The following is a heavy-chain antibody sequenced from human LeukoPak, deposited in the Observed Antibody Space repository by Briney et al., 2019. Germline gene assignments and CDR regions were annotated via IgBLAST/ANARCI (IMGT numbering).Heavy chain of an antibody. CDR1: GFSLSSSGVG. CDR3: AHGIGSR. Sequence: SGPTLAKPTQTLTLTCTFSGFSLSSSGVGVGWIRQPPGKALEWLALIYWDDDKRYSPYLKSRLTITKETSKNQVVLTMTNMGPVDTATYYCAHGIGSRWGEGTLVTVSS. J-gene: IGHJ4*02. CDR2: IYWDDDK. D-gene: IGHD2-15*01. V-gene: IGHV2-5*02.